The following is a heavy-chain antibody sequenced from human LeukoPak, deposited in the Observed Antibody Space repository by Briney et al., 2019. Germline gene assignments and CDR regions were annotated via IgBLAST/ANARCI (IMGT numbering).Heavy chain of an antibody. CDR1: GFTFSSYW. J-gene: IGHJ4*02. D-gene: IGHD6-19*01. V-gene: IGHV3-21*01. Sequence: PGGSLRLSCAASGFTFSSYWMHWVRQVPGKGLVWVSSISTSSNYIYYADLVKGRFTISRDNAKNSLYLQMNSLRAEDTAIYYCARHLVAVPDYWGQGTLVTVSS. CDR3: ARHLVAVPDY. CDR2: ISTSSNYI.